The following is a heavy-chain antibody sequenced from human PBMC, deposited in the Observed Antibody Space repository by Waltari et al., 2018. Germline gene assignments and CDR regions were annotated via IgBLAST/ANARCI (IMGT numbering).Heavy chain of an antibody. V-gene: IGHV1-3*04. CDR2: INTGHGDT. D-gene: IGHD6-13*01. Sequence: QVQLVQSGAEVKKPGASVKVSCMTSGYTFTSHGMHWVRQAPGQRPEWMGWINTGHGDTRYSQKFQIRVTFTRDTSASTVSVELSSLTSEDTAVYYCARGVHSTAWIVDYWGQGTLVTVSS. CDR1: GYTFTSHG. CDR3: ARGVHSTAWIVDY. J-gene: IGHJ4*02.